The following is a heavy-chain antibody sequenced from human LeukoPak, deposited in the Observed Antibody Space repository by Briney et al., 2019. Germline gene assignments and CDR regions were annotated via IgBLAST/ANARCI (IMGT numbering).Heavy chain of an antibody. CDR3: ASGRSGSYGLAV. Sequence: ASVKVSCKASGYTCTGYYIHWVRQAPGQGLEWMGWINANSGGTTYAQTFQGRVTVTGDTSISTFYMNLIGLRSDDTALYYCASGRSGSYGLAVWNQGTTVTVP. J-gene: IGHJ6*02. CDR1: GYTCTGYY. CDR2: INANSGGT. D-gene: IGHD1-26*01. V-gene: IGHV1-2*02.